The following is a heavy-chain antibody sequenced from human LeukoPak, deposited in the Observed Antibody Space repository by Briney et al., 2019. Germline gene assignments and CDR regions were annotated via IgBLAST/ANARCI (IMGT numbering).Heavy chain of an antibody. CDR1: GGTFTSYA. D-gene: IGHD6-19*01. CDR2: IIPSIGTA. CDR3: ARDRIAVAGRKYYYYMDV. J-gene: IGHJ6*03. Sequence: ASVKVSCKASGGTFTSYAISWVRQAPGQGLEWMGGIIPSIGTANYAQKFKGRVTITADKSTSTAYMELSRLRSEDTAVYYCARDRIAVAGRKYYYYMDVWGKGTTVTVSS. V-gene: IGHV1-69*06.